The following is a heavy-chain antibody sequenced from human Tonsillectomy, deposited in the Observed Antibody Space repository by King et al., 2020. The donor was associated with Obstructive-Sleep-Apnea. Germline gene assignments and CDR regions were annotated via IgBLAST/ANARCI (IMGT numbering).Heavy chain of an antibody. Sequence: QLVQSGAEMKKPGSSVKVSCKASGGTFSNYAIIWVRQAPGQGLEWMGGIIPILGVANHAQKFQGRVTIAAEKSTNTTYMELSSLTSEDTAVYYCARYVVGTVGATVGATDPPEYYFHYWGQGTLVTVSS. CDR2: IIPILGVA. J-gene: IGHJ4*02. CDR1: GGTFSNYA. V-gene: IGHV1-69*09. CDR3: ARYVVGTVGATVGATDPPEYYFHY. D-gene: IGHD1-26*01.